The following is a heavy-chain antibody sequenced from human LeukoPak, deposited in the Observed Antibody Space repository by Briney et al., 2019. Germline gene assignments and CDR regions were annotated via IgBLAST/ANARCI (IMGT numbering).Heavy chain of an antibody. CDR3: ARGSPGAFDI. V-gene: IGHV3-66*01. CDR1: GFTFSSYS. CDR2: IYSGGST. Sequence: PGGSLRLSCAASGFTFSSYSINWVRQAPGKGLEWVSVIYSGGSTYYADSVKGRFTISRDNSKNTLYLQMNSLRAEDTAVHYCARGSPGAFDIWGQGTMVTVSS. D-gene: IGHD1-14*01. J-gene: IGHJ3*02.